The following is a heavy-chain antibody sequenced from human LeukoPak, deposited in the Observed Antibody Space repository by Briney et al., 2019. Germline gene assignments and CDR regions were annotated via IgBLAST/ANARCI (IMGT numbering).Heavy chain of an antibody. V-gene: IGHV4-59*02. Sequence: SESLSLTCTVSGGSVSSYYWSWIRQPPGQGLEWMGYIHYSGSTKYNPSLKSRVTISIDTSKNQFSLKVSSVTAADTAVYYCARWHYGSTSFDYWGQGTPVTVSS. J-gene: IGHJ4*02. CDR1: GGSVSSYY. CDR3: ARWHYGSTSFDY. CDR2: IHYSGST. D-gene: IGHD3-10*01.